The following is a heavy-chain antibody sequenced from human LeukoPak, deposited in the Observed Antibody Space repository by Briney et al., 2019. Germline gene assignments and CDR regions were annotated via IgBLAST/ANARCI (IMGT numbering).Heavy chain of an antibody. CDR3: ASLSRVVIGRDYYYYMDV. CDR1: GGSISSGSYY. V-gene: IGHV4-61*02. D-gene: IGHD3-22*01. J-gene: IGHJ6*03. CDR2: IYTSGST. Sequence: PSETLSLTCTVSGGSISSGSYYWSWIRQPAGKGLEWIGRIYTSGSTNYNPSLKSRVTMSVDTSKNQFSLKLSSVTAADTAVYYCASLSRVVIGRDYYYYMDVWGKGTTVTVSS.